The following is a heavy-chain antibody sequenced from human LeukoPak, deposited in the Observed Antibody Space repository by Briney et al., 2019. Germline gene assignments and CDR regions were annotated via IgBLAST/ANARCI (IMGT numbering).Heavy chain of an antibody. CDR2: ISYDGGNK. J-gene: IGHJ6*02. CDR1: GFTFSSYA. V-gene: IGHV3-30-3*01. CDR3: ARGGYCSGGSCYSVYYYGMDV. Sequence: HTGGSLRLSCAASGFTFSSYAMHWVRQAPGKGLEWVAVISYDGGNKYYADSVKGRFTISRDNSKNTLYLQMNSLRAEDTAVYYCARGGYCSGGSCYSVYYYGMDVWGQGTTVTVSS. D-gene: IGHD2-15*01.